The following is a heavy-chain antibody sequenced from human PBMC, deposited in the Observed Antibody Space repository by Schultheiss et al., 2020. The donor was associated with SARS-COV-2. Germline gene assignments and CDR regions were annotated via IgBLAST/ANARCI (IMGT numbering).Heavy chain of an antibody. CDR3: ARVSSLRGLYWYFDL. J-gene: IGHJ2*01. D-gene: IGHD3-16*01. CDR2: INYSGSG. V-gene: IGHV4-31*03. CDR1: GGSISSGDYY. Sequence: SETLSLTCTVSGGSISSGDYYWSWIRQHPAKGLEWVGSINYSGSGYYNPSLGSRVTMSVDSSRKHFSLRLGSVTAADTAVYYCARVSSLRGLYWYFDLWGRGTLVTVSS.